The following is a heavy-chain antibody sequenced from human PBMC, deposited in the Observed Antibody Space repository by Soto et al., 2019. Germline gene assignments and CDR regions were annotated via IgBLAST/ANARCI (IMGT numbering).Heavy chain of an antibody. CDR2: IWYDGSNK. CDR1: GFTFSSYG. V-gene: IGHV3-33*01. J-gene: IGHJ4*02. CDR3: ARDPSHSGYDSLNDY. D-gene: IGHD5-12*01. Sequence: QVQLVESGGGVVQPGRSLRLSCAASGFTFSSYGMHWVRQAPGKGLEWVAVIWYDGSNKYYADSVKGRFTISRDNSKNTLYLQMNSLRAEDTAVYYCARDPSHSGYDSLNDYWGQGTLVTVSS.